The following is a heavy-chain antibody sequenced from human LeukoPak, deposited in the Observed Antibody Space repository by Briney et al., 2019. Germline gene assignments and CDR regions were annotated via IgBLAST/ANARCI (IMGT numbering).Heavy chain of an antibody. J-gene: IGHJ5*02. Sequence: PGGSLRLSCAASGFTFNDYYMSWIHQAPGKGQEWLSYINIGGTNTHYADSVKGRFTISRDNAKKSLYLEMNNLRAEDTAVYYCATDGAGFDTWGQGVLVTVSS. CDR3: ATDGAGFDT. CDR1: GFTFNDYY. CDR2: INIGGTNT. V-gene: IGHV3-11*01.